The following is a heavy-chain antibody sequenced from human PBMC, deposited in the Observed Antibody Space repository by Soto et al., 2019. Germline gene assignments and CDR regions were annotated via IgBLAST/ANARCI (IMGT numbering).Heavy chain of an antibody. CDR2: MNPNSGNT. V-gene: IGHV1-8*01. CDR3: ARVRYYYGSGSYYFCY. J-gene: IGHJ4*02. CDR1: GYTFTSYD. D-gene: IGHD3-10*01. Sequence: QVQLVQSRAEVKKPGASVKVSCKASGYTFTSYDINWVRQATGQGLEWMGWMNPNSGNTGYAQKFQGRVTMTRNTSISTAYMELSSLRSEDTAVYYCARVRYYYGSGSYYFCYWGQGTLVTVSS.